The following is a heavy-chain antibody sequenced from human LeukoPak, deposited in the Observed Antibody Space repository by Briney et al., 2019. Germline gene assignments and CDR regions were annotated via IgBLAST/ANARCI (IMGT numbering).Heavy chain of an antibody. V-gene: IGHV3-23*01. CDR3: AKGAYDYIEIAYFDS. CDR1: GFTSTKYA. D-gene: IGHD5-12*01. CDR2: LIGSSGST. J-gene: IGHJ4*02. Sequence: GGSLRLSCAASGFTSTKYAMNWVRQAPGKGLEWVSVLIGSSGSTDYADSVKGRFTMSRDISKNTLFLQMNSLRAEDTAIYYCAKGAYDYIEIAYFDSWGQGTLVTVSS.